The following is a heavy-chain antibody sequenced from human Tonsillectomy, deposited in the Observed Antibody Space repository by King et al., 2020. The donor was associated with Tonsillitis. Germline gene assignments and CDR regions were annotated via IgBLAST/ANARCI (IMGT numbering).Heavy chain of an antibody. J-gene: IGHJ4*02. D-gene: IGHD3-3*02. Sequence: QLQESGPGLVKPSETLSLTCNVSGGSISSYYWSWVRQPPGKGLEWIGYIHYSGSTNYNASLKRRVTISMDTSKNQFSLNVNSVTAADTAVYYCARRHCSRSICNPYYFDLWGQGTLVIVSS. CDR3: ARRHCSRSICNPYYFDL. CDR2: IHYSGST. V-gene: IGHV4-59*08. CDR1: GGSISSYY.